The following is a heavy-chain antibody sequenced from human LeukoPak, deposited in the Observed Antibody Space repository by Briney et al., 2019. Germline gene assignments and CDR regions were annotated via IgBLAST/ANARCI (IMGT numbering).Heavy chain of an antibody. V-gene: IGHV3-7*01. CDR2: IKQDGSEK. J-gene: IGHJ4*02. Sequence: PGRSLRLSCAASAFTFSGYWTSWVRQAPGKGLEWVANIKQDGSEKSYVDSVRGRFTISRDNAKNSLYLQMNSLRAEDTAVYYCARGPSYCGNNCYYYFDSWGQGTLVTVSS. CDR3: ARGPSYCGNNCYYYFDS. CDR1: AFTFSGYW. D-gene: IGHD2-21*01.